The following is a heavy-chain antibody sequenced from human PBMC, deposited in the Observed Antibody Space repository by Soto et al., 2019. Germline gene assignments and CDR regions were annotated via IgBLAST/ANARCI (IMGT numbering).Heavy chain of an antibody. CDR2: IYYSGST. V-gene: IGHV4-39*02. J-gene: IGHJ4*02. Sequence: SETLSLTCTVSRGSISSGTNYWAWIRQPPGKGLEWIANIYYSGSTFYNPSLKSRVTISLDTSKNQFSLKLRSVTAADTAVYYCVRVTGAERHWGQGALVTVSS. CDR1: RGSISSGTNY. D-gene: IGHD7-27*01. CDR3: VRVTGAERH.